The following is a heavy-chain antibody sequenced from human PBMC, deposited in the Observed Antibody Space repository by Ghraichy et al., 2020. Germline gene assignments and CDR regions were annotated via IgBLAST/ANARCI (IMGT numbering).Heavy chain of an antibody. CDR3: ARHPDFWSGYYGRKYCGMDV. V-gene: IGHV4-4*02. Sequence: SETLSLTCAVSGGSISRSHWWSWVRQPPGKGLEWIGEIYPSGSTNYNPSLKSRVTISLDKSKNQFSLSLTSVTAADTAVYYCARHPDFWSGYYGRKYCGMDVWGQGTTVTVSS. D-gene: IGHD3-3*01. CDR1: GGSISRSHW. J-gene: IGHJ6*02. CDR2: IYPSGST.